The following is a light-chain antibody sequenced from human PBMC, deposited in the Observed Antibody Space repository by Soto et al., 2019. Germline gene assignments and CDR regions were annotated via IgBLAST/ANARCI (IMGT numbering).Light chain of an antibody. Sequence: EIVLTQSPATMSLSPRERATLSCRAIQSISIFLAWYQQKPGQVPRLLIYDASNRATGLPARFSGSGSGTDFTLTISILEPEDFAVYYCQHRSTWWTFGQGTKVEIK. CDR3: QHRSTWWT. CDR1: QSISIF. CDR2: DAS. J-gene: IGKJ1*01. V-gene: IGKV3-11*01.